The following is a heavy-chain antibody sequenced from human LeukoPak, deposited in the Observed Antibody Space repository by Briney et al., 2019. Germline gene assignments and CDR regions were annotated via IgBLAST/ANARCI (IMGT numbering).Heavy chain of an antibody. CDR3: ARLSGYEKGYVFDI. D-gene: IGHD5-12*01. J-gene: IGHJ3*02. CDR2: IWNDGSHK. CDR1: GFTFSSYG. Sequence: GRSLRLSCAASGFTFSSYGMHWVRQAPGRGLEWVAVIWNDGSHKYYADSVKGRFAISRDNSKNTLYLQMNSLRAEDTAVYYCARLSGYEKGYVFDIWGQGTMVTVSS. V-gene: IGHV3-33*01.